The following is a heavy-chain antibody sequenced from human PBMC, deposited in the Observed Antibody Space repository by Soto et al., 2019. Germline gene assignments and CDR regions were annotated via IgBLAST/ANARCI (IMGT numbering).Heavy chain of an antibody. CDR1: GYTFTSYA. Sequence: ASVKVSCKASGYTFTSYAMHWVRQAPGQRLEWMGWINAGNGNTKYSQKFQGRVTITRDTSPSTAYMELSSLRTETTVEYNRGMDILTGYYSGYEPGSFDYWGQGTLVTVSS. D-gene: IGHD3-9*01. CDR3: GMDILTGYYSGYEPGSFDY. J-gene: IGHJ4*02. CDR2: INAGNGNT. V-gene: IGHV1-3*01.